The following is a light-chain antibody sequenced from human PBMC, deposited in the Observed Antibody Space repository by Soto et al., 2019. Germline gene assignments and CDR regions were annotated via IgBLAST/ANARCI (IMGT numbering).Light chain of an antibody. CDR3: SSYAGSNNLV. CDR1: SSDVGGYNY. CDR2: GVS. Sequence: QSALTQPPSASGSPGQSVTISCTGTSSDVGGYNYVSWYQQHPGKAPKLMIYGVSVRPSGVPDRFSASKSGNTASLTVSGLQAEDEADYYCSSYAGSNNLVFGGGTKLTVL. J-gene: IGLJ2*01. V-gene: IGLV2-8*01.